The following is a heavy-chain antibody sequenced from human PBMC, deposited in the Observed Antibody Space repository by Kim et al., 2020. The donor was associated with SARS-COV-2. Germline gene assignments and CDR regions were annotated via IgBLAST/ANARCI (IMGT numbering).Heavy chain of an antibody. CDR2: IDWDDDK. CDR1: GFSLSTSGMC. CDR3: ARIVYYDSSGYYQGEDFDY. D-gene: IGHD3-22*01. V-gene: IGHV2-70*11. Sequence: SGPTLVKPTQTLTLTCTFSGFSLSTSGMCVSWIRQPPGKALEWLARIDWDDDKYYSTSLKTRLTISKDTSKNQVVLTMTNMDPVETATYYCARIVYYDSSGYYQGEDFDYWGQGTLVTVSS. J-gene: IGHJ4*02.